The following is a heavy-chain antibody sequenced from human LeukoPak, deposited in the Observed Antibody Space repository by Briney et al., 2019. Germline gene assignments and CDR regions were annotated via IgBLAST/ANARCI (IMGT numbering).Heavy chain of an antibody. CDR1: GGTFSSYA. CDR3: ARDRDVVVVAATHDAFDI. CDR2: VIPIFGTA. J-gene: IGHJ3*02. V-gene: IGHV1-69*01. Sequence: SVKVSCKASGGTFSSYAISWVRQAPGQGLEWMGGVIPIFGTANYAQKFQGRVTITADESTSTAYMELSSLRSEDTAVYYCARDRDVVVVAATHDAFDIWGQGTMVTVSS. D-gene: IGHD2-15*01.